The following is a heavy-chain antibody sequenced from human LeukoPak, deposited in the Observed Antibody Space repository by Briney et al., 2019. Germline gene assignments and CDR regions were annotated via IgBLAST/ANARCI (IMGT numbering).Heavy chain of an antibody. CDR2: IKPDGSEK. Sequence: GGSLRLSCAASGFTFSRSWMGWVRQAPGKGLEWVANIKPDGSEKNYGDSVRGRFTISRDNARNSVHLQMNSLRAEDTAVYYCARENYFDYWGQGTLVTVSS. CDR1: GFTFSRSW. J-gene: IGHJ4*02. CDR3: ARENYFDY. V-gene: IGHV3-7*04.